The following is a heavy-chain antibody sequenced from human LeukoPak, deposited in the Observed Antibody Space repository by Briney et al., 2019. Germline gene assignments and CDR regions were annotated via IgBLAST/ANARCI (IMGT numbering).Heavy chain of an antibody. CDR3: ASSMVRGVYYFDY. CDR2: IYYSGST. Sequence: SETLSLTCTVSGDSVSSGSYYWSWIRQPPGKGLEWIGYIYYSGSTNYNPSLKSRVTISVDTSKNQFSLKLSSVTAADTAVYYCASSMVRGVYYFDYWGQGTLVTVSS. V-gene: IGHV4-61*01. D-gene: IGHD3-10*01. J-gene: IGHJ4*02. CDR1: GDSVSSGSYY.